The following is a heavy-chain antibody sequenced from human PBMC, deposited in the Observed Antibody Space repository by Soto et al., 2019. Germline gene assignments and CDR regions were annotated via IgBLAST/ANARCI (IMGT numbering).Heavy chain of an antibody. Sequence: EVQLVESGGGLVQPGGSLRLSCAASGFTVSSNYMSWVRQAPGKGLEWVSVIYSGGTTYYADSVKGRFTISRDNSKXTRYLQMISVRAEDTAVYYCARNGDSSDYRGWFDPWGQGTLVTVSS. CDR3: ARNGDSSDYRGWFDP. CDR2: IYSGGTT. J-gene: IGHJ5*02. V-gene: IGHV3-66*01. CDR1: GFTVSSNY. D-gene: IGHD3-22*01.